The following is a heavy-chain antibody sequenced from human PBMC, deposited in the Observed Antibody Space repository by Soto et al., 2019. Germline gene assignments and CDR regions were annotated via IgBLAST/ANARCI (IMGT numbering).Heavy chain of an antibody. Sequence: PGGSLRLSCAASKFVFSDYYMSWIRQVPGKGLEWVSYISSSGTTIYYADSVKGRFTVSRDNAKNSLYLQMNSLRAEDTAVYYCARDTLPTDFGLGWDVWGQGTTVTV. CDR3: ARDTLPTDFGLGWDV. CDR1: KFVFSDYY. V-gene: IGHV3-11*01. CDR2: ISSSGTTI. D-gene: IGHD4-17*01. J-gene: IGHJ6*02.